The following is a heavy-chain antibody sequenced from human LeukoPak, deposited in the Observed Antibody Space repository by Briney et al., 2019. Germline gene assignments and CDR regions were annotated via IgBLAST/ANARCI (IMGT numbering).Heavy chain of an antibody. CDR1: GFTFTKCA. D-gene: IGHD6-19*01. V-gene: IGHV3-23*01. Sequence: GGSLRLSCVASGFTFTKCAMSWIRQAPGKGLEWVAIITATGDTAYYADSVKGRFTISRDNSRNTVYMQMNSLRAEDTAVYYCARDSGSGWSDYYYGMDVWGQGTTVTVSS. CDR3: ARDSGSGWSDYYYGMDV. CDR2: ITATGDTA. J-gene: IGHJ6*02.